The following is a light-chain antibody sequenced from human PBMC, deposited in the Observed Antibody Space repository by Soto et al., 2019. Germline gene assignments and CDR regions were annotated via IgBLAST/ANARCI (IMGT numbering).Light chain of an antibody. CDR2: DVT. CDR3: CSYAGSYTWV. J-gene: IGLJ3*02. CDR1: SSDVGGYNY. V-gene: IGLV2-11*01. Sequence: QSALTQPRSVSGSPGQSVTISCTGTSSDVGGYNYVSWYQQHPGKAPKLMIYDVTKRPSGVPDRFSGSKSGNTASLPISGLQAEDEADYYCCSYAGSYTWVFGGGTKVTVL.